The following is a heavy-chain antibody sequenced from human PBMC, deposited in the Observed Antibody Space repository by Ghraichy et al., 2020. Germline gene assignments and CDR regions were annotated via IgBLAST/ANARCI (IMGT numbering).Heavy chain of an antibody. V-gene: IGHV3-43*02. CDR2: ISGDGGST. CDR1: GFTFDDYA. D-gene: IGHD3-10*01. Sequence: GESLNISCAASGFTFDDYAMHWVRQAPGKGLEWVSLISGDGGSTYYADSVKGRFTISRDNSKNSLYLQMNSLRTEDTALYYCAKEAGRDYYYYGMDVWGQGTTVTVSS. J-gene: IGHJ6*02. CDR3: AKEAGRDYYYYGMDV.